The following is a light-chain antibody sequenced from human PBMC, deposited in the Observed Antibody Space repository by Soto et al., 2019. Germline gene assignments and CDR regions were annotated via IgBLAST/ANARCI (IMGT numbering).Light chain of an antibody. CDR2: GAS. V-gene: IGKV3-11*01. J-gene: IGKJ5*01. CDR1: QSVSSH. Sequence: EIVLTQSPATLSLSPGERATLSCRASQSVSSHLAWFQQRPGQAPRLLIYGASSRATGIPDRFSGSGSGTDFTLTISSLQPEDFAVYYCQQYSKWPITFGQGTRLEIK. CDR3: QQYSKWPIT.